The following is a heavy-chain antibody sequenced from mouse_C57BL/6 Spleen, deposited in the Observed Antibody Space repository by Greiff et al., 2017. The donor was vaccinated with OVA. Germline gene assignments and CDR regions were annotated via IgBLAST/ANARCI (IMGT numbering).Heavy chain of an antibody. J-gene: IGHJ1*03. CDR2: IHPNSGST. Sequence: QVQLQQPGAELVKPGASVKLSCKASGYTFTSYWMHWVKQRPGQGLEWIGMIHPNSGSTNYNEKFKSKATLTVDKSSSTAYMQLSSLTSEDSAVYYCARSREYDYDWYFDVWGTGTTVTVSS. V-gene: IGHV1-64*01. CDR3: ARSREYDYDWYFDV. CDR1: GYTFTSYW. D-gene: IGHD2-4*01.